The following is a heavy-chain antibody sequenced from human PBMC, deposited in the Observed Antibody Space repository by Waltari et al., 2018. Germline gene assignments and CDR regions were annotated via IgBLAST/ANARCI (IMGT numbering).Heavy chain of an antibody. J-gene: IGHJ4*02. CDR2: IYSGGST. Sequence: EVQLLESGGGLVQPGGSLRLSCAASGFTFSSYAMSWVRQAPGKGLKWVSVIYSGGSTYYADSVKGRFTISRDNSKNTLYLQMNSLRAEDRAVYYCANRGGYGYIDYWGQGTLVTVSS. V-gene: IGHV3-23*03. CDR1: GFTFSSYA. D-gene: IGHD1-26*01. CDR3: ANRGGYGYIDY.